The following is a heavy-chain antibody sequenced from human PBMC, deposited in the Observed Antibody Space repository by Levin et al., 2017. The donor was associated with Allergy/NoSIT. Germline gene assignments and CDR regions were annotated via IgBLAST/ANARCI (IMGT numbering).Heavy chain of an antibody. Sequence: MASETLSLTCTVSGVPISGSYWSWIRQPPGKGLEWIGYIYYSGSTNYSPSLKSRVTISLVTSRKQFSLKLRSVTAADTATYYCARVRHHYDTSGYFYDPTFFDYWGQGKPVTVSS. V-gene: IGHV4-59*01. D-gene: IGHD3-22*01. J-gene: IGHJ4*02. CDR2: IYYSGST. CDR1: GVPISGSY. CDR3: ARVRHHYDTSGYFYDPTFFDY.